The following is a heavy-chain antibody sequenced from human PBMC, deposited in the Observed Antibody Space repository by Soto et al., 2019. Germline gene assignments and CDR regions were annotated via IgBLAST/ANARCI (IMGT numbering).Heavy chain of an antibody. CDR2: IIPIFGTA. Sequence: GASVKVSCKAPGGTFSSYAISWVRQAPGQGLEWMGGIIPIFGTANYAQKFQGRVTITADESTSTAYMELSSLRSEDTAVYYCARGDSSSSFGLDYYGMDVWGQGTTVTVSS. CDR1: GGTFSSYA. D-gene: IGHD6-6*01. CDR3: ARGDSSSSFGLDYYGMDV. V-gene: IGHV1-69*13. J-gene: IGHJ6*02.